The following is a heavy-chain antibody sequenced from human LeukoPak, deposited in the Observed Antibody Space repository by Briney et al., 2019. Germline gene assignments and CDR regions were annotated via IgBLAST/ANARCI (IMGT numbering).Heavy chain of an antibody. Sequence: SETLSLTCSVSGGDISTYHWSLIRQSPGEAFEYIGNVYYSGSTNYNPSLRSRVTISVDVSKNQFSPTVRSVTAADTAVYYCARGSGSYGFFDVWGQGTLVTVSA. V-gene: IGHV4-59*13. CDR3: ARGSGSYGFFDV. J-gene: IGHJ4*02. CDR2: VYYSGST. D-gene: IGHD5-18*01. CDR1: GGDISTYH.